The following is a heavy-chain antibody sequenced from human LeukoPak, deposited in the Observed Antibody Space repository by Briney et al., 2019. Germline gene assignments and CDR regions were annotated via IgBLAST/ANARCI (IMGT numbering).Heavy chain of an antibody. CDR3: ARIGGSGWYVDY. J-gene: IGHJ4*02. CDR1: VFTFSDYY. Sequence: GGSLRLSCAASVFTFSDYYMSWIRQAPGKGREGVSYISSSGSSKYYADSVKGRFTISRDNANNSLYLQMSSLRAEDTAVYYCARIGGSGWYVDYWGQGILVTVSS. CDR2: ISSSGSSK. V-gene: IGHV3-11*04. D-gene: IGHD6-19*01.